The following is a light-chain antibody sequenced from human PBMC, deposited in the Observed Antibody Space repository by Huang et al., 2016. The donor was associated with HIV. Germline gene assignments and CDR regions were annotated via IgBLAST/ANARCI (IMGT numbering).Light chain of an antibody. V-gene: IGKV3-15*01. J-gene: IGKJ1*01. CDR1: RGLSRQ. Sequence: TRAGAPGERVTLCLRDMRGLSRQLAWYPQKRVQAPRLLIYGVSTRATDIPARFSGSGSGTDFTLTINSLQSEDFATYYCQQYNDWRLTFGQGTEVEIK. CDR3: QQYNDWRLT. CDR2: GVS.